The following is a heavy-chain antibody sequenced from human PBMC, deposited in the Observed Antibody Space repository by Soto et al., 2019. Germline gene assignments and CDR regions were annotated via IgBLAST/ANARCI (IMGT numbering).Heavy chain of an antibody. V-gene: IGHV4-59*01. D-gene: IGHD3-9*01. CDR3: ARVLTGGVDHHFDD. Sequence: QVQLQESGPGLVKPSETLSLTCTVSGGSISVYYWSWIRQPPGKGLELIGYIYNSGITNSNPSLKRRVTIAVDTSKNQFALNLSSVTAADTAVYYCARVLTGGVDHHFDDWGQGTLVTGSS. CDR1: GGSISVYY. J-gene: IGHJ4*02. CDR2: IYNSGIT.